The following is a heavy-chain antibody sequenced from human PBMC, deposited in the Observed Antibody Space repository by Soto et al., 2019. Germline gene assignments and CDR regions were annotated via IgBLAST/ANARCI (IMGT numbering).Heavy chain of an antibody. D-gene: IGHD2-8*01. Sequence: PSETLSLTCTVSGGTVSSVGYYWRWNRQHPGRGLEWIGYITYSGNTYYNPSLESRVTMSADTSKNQFYLKLSSVTAADTAVYFCVRGGSCTNGVCSVFDYWGQGTLVTVSS. V-gene: IGHV4-31*03. CDR1: GGTVSSVGYY. J-gene: IGHJ4*02. CDR3: VRGGSCTNGVCSVFDY. CDR2: ITYSGNT.